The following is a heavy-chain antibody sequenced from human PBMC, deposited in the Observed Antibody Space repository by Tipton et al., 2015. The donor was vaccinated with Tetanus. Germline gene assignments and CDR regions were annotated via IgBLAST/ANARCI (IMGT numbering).Heavy chain of an antibody. Sequence: TLSLTYTVSGGSISTYYWSWIRQPPGKGLEWIGYIYYRGSTNYYPSLKSRVTMSVDTSKNQFSLNLSSVTAADTAVYYCARCDASTLHYWGQGTLLPVSS. D-gene: IGHD2-2*01. CDR1: GGSISTYY. V-gene: IGHV4-59*01. CDR3: ARCDASTLHY. J-gene: IGHJ4*02. CDR2: IYYRGST.